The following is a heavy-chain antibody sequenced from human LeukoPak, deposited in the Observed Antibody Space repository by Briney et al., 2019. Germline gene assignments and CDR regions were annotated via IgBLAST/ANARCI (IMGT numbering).Heavy chain of an antibody. D-gene: IGHD3-9*01. Sequence: PAASVNVSCKASGYTFSGYYMHWVRQAPGQGLEWMGWINPNSGGTNYAQKFQGRVTMTRDTSISTAYMELSRLRSDDTAVYYCARLTILREAHFDPWGQGTLVTVSS. CDR2: INPNSGGT. V-gene: IGHV1-2*02. CDR1: GYTFSGYY. J-gene: IGHJ5*02. CDR3: ARLTILREAHFDP.